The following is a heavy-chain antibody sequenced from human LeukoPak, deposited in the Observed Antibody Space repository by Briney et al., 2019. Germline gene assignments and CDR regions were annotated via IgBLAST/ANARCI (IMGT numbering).Heavy chain of an antibody. D-gene: IGHD5-18*01. CDR1: GGSISSYY. Sequence: SETLSLTCSVSGGSISSYYWSWIRQPPGKGLEWIGYIYSSGRTSYNPSLKSRVTISVDTSKNQFSLKLSSVTAADTAVYYCARTTEGGYSYGYFYYYYMDVWGKGTTVTISS. V-gene: IGHV4-59*01. J-gene: IGHJ6*03. CDR2: IYSSGRT. CDR3: ARTTEGGYSYGYFYYYYMDV.